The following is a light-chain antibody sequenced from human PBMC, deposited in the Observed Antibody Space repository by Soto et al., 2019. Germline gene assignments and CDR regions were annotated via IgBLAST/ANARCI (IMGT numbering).Light chain of an antibody. Sequence: QSALTQPPSASASLEPSVTLTCTLSSGYSNYKVDWYQQRPGKGPRFVMRVGTGGIVGSKGDGIPDRFSVLGSGLNRYLTIKNIQEEDESDYHCGADHGSGNNFVLVFGGGTKVTVL. CDR2: VGTGGIVG. CDR3: GADHGSGNNFVLV. V-gene: IGLV9-49*01. J-gene: IGLJ2*01. CDR1: SGYSNYK.